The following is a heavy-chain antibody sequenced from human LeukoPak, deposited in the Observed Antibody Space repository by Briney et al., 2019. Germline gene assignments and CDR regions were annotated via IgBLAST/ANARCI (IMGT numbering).Heavy chain of an antibody. CDR1: GFTFSSYS. CDR2: ISSSSSYI. CDR3: ARDLEYYYGSSGYYGYYFDY. D-gene: IGHD3-22*01. J-gene: IGHJ4*02. V-gene: IGHV3-21*01. Sequence: PGGSLRLSCAASGFTFSSYSMNWVRQAPGKGLEWVSSISSSSSYIYYADSVKGRFTISRDNAKNSLYLQMNSLRAEDTAVYYCARDLEYYYGSSGYYGYYFDYWGQGTLVTVSS.